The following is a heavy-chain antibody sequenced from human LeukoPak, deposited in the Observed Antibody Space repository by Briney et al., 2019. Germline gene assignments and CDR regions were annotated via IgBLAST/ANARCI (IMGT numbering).Heavy chain of an antibody. CDR2: IKQDGSEK. CDR1: GFTFSSYW. CDR3: ARGGAMVRGVIRWYFDY. V-gene: IGHV3-7*01. Sequence: PAGGSLRLSCAASGFTFSSYWMSWVRQAPGKGLEWVANIKQDGSEKYYVDSVKGRFTISRDNAKNSLYLQMNSLRAEDTAVYYCARGGAMVRGVIRWYFDYWGQGTLVTVSS. D-gene: IGHD3-10*01. J-gene: IGHJ4*02.